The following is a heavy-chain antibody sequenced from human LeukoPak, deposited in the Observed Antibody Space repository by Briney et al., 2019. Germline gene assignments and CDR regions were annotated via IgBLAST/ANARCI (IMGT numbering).Heavy chain of an antibody. CDR2: IRSKAYGGTT. CDR3: TRDPTYYDYVWGVIFDY. Sequence: PGGSLRLPCTASGFTFGDYAMSWFRQAPGKGLEWVGFIRSKAYGGTTEYAASVKGRFTISRDDSKSIAYLQMNSLKTEDTAVYYCTRDPTYYDYVWGVIFDYWGQGTLVTVPS. D-gene: IGHD3-16*01. CDR1: GFTFGDYA. J-gene: IGHJ4*02. V-gene: IGHV3-49*03.